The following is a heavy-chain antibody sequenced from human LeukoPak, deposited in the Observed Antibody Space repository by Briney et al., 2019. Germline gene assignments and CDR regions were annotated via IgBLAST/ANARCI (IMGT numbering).Heavy chain of an antibody. CDR1: GDSVSGNSAA. V-gene: IGHV6-1*01. Sequence: SQTLSLTCAISGDSVSGNSAAWNWIRQSPSRGLEWLGRTYYRSRWYNDYGVSVNSRITINPDTSKNQFSLQLTSVTPEDTAVYYCARGSGWTFDYWGQGTLVTVSS. CDR2: TYYRSRWYN. D-gene: IGHD6-19*01. CDR3: ARGSGWTFDY. J-gene: IGHJ4*02.